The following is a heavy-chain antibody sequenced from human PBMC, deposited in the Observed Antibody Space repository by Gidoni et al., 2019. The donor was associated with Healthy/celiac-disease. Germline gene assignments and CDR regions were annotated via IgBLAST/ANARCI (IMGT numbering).Heavy chain of an antibody. J-gene: IGHJ5*02. CDR1: GFTFRRNA. V-gene: IGHV3-30-3*01. CDR2: ISYDGSNK. CDR3: ARDGYDYVWGPRWFDP. D-gene: IGHD3-16*01. Sequence: QVQLVESGGGVVQPGRSLRLSCAASGFTFRRNAMHWVRQAPGKGLEWVAVISYDGSNKYYADSVKGRFTISRDNSKNTLYLQMNSLRAEDTAVYYCARDGYDYVWGPRWFDPWGQGTLVTVSS.